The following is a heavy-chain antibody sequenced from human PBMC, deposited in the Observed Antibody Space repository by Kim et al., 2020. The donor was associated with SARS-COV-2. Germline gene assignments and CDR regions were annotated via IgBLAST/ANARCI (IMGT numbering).Heavy chain of an antibody. CDR1: GYTFTSYA. CDR3: ARGPRVIPYGSGNNWFDP. D-gene: IGHD3-10*01. J-gene: IGHJ5*02. CDR2: INAGNGNT. Sequence: ASVKVSCKASGYTFTSYAMHWVRQAPGQRLEWMGWINAGNGNTKYSQKFQGRVTITRDTSASTAYMELSSLRSEDTAVYYCARGPRVIPYGSGNNWFDPWGQGTLVTVSS. V-gene: IGHV1-3*01.